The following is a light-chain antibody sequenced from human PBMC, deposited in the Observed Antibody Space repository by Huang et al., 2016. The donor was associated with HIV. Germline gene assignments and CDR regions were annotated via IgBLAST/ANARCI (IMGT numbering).Light chain of an antibody. V-gene: IGKV4-1*01. CDR2: VAS. Sequence: DIVMTQSPDSLAVSLGERATINCKSSQSLLYSSNNKNYLAWYQQKPGQPPKLLIYVASTRESGVPDRFTGSGSGTVFTLTISSLQAEDVAVYYCQQYYNTPLTFGQGTKLEIK. CDR1: QSLLYSSNNKNY. CDR3: QQYYNTPLT. J-gene: IGKJ2*01.